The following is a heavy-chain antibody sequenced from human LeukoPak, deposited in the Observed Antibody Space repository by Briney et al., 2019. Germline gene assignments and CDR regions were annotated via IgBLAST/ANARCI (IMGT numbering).Heavy chain of an antibody. CDR1: GGSISSYY. CDR3: AREKRTVDTTMVQYFYYYYMDV. V-gene: IGHV4-4*07. J-gene: IGHJ6*03. Sequence: PSETLSLTCTVSGGSISSYYWSWIRQPAGKGLEWIGRIYTSGSTNYNPSLKSRVTMSVDTSKNQFSLKLSSVTAADTAVYYCAREKRTVDTTMVQYFYYYYMDVWGKGTTVTISS. D-gene: IGHD5-18*01. CDR2: IYTSGST.